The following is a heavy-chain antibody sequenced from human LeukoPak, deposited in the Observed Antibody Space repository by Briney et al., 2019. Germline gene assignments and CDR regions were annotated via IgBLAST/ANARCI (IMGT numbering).Heavy chain of an antibody. CDR2: IYYSGNT. D-gene: IGHD3-3*01. Sequence: PSQTLSLTCTVSGGSISSGGYYWSWIRQHPGKGLEWIGYIYYSGNTYYNPSLKSRLTLSLDTSKNQFSLKLRSVTAAGTAGYYCAGGRDLLNGYYPAPGYWGQGTLVTVSS. CDR1: GGSISSGGYY. J-gene: IGHJ4*02. V-gene: IGHV4-31*02. CDR3: AGGRDLLNGYYPAPGY.